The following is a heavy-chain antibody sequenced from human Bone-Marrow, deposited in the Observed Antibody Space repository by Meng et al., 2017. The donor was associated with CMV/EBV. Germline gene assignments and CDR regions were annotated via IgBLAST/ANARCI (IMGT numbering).Heavy chain of an antibody. V-gene: IGHV4-61*01. J-gene: IGHJ4*02. D-gene: IGHD3-3*01. CDR1: GGSVSSGSYY. CDR2: IYYSGST. CDR3: ARAPDFWSGYYRGKYDY. Sequence: SETLSLTCTVSGGSVSSGSYYWSWIRQPPGKGLEWIGYIYYSGSTNYNPSLKSRVTISVDTSKNQFSLKLSSVTAADTAVYYCARAPDFWSGYYRGKYDYCGQGTLVTVSS.